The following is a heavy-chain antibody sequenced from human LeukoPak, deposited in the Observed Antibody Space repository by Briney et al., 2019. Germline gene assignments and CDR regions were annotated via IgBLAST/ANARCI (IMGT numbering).Heavy chain of an antibody. CDR2: VNPNSGNT. V-gene: IGHV1-8*01. CDR3: ARIGYDSSGFSGLDY. D-gene: IGHD3-22*01. J-gene: IGHJ4*02. CDR1: GYTFTSYD. Sequence: ASVKVSCKASGYTFTSYDINWVRQATGQGLEWMGWVNPNSGNTGYAQKLQGRVTMTTDTSTSTAYMELRSLRSDDTAVYYCARIGYDSSGFSGLDYWGQGTLVTVSS.